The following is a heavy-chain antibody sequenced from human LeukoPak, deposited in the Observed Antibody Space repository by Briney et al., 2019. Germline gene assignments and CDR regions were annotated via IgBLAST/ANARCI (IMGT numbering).Heavy chain of an antibody. J-gene: IGHJ4*02. V-gene: IGHV3-7*01. CDR2: IKEDGSEK. D-gene: IGHD6-19*01. Sequence: VRSLRPSCAASEFASARYWMSWVRQAPGKGLEWGVNIKEDGSEKDYVDSVKGRFTISRDNAKTSLYLEMNSLRAEETAVYYCARMDIAVAGIFDYWGQGTLVTVSS. CDR1: EFASARYW. CDR3: ARMDIAVAGIFDY.